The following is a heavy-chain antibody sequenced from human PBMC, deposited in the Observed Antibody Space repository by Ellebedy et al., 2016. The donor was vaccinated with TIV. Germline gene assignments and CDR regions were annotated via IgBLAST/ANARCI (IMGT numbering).Heavy chain of an antibody. V-gene: IGHV3-49*03. J-gene: IGHJ5*02. Sequence: GESLKISXTASGFTFGDYAMSWFRQAPGKGLEWVGFIRSKAYGGTTEYAASVKGRFTISRDDSKSIAYLQMNSLKTEDTAVYYCTRDSSPLGGDDWGWFDPWGQGTLVTVSS. CDR3: TRDSSPLGGDDWGWFDP. D-gene: IGHD2-21*02. CDR2: IRSKAYGGTT. CDR1: GFTFGDYA.